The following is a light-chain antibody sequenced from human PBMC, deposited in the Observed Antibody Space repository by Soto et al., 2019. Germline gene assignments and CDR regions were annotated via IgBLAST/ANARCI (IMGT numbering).Light chain of an antibody. J-gene: IGLJ1*01. CDR2: DVS. Sequence: QSALTQPASVSGSPDQRFTISCTGPSSDVGGYDYVSWHQHNPGKAPNLMIYDVSKRPSGVSNRFSGSKSGNTASLTISGLQAEDEADYYCSSKRGSTGVFGTGTKLTVL. CDR1: SSDVGGYDY. V-gene: IGLV2-14*03. CDR3: SSKRGSTGV.